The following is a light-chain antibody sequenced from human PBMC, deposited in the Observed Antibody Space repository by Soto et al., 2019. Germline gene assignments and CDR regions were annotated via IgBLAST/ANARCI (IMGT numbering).Light chain of an antibody. Sequence: ELVLTQSSATLSLSPGERATLSCRASQSVTSNALAWYQQKPGQAPRLLIYGVSSWATGIPERFSGSVSGTDFTLTISILVPEDFAVDDGQQRSKWHLTFGGGTKVEIK. J-gene: IGKJ4*01. CDR1: QSVTSNA. V-gene: IGKV3D-20*02. CDR2: GVS. CDR3: QQRSKWHLT.